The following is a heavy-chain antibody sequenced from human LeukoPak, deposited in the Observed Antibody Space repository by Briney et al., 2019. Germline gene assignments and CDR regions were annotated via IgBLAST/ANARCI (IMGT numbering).Heavy chain of an antibody. CDR3: ATLPTYYYDSSGDLLDY. D-gene: IGHD3-22*01. J-gene: IGHJ4*02. V-gene: IGHV3-23*01. Sequence: PGGSLRLSCAASGFTFSSYDMSWVRQAPGKGLEWVSAISGSGGSTYYADSVKGRFTISRDNSKNTLYLQMNSLRAEDTAVYYCATLPTYYYDSSGDLLDYWGQGTLVTVSS. CDR2: ISGSGGST. CDR1: GFTFSSYD.